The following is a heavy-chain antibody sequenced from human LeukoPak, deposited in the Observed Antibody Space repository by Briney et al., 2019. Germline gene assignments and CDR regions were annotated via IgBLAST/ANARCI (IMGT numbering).Heavy chain of an antibody. V-gene: IGHV4-4*07. CDR3: ARGPRDQTWFDP. J-gene: IGHJ5*02. Sequence: SETLSLTCTVSGGSISSYYWSWIRQPAGKGLEWIGRIYTSGSTNYNPSLKSRVTMSVDTSKNQISLKVNSVTAADTAVYYCARGPRDQTWFDPWGQGTRVTVSS. D-gene: IGHD2-2*01. CDR1: GGSISSYY. CDR2: IYTSGST.